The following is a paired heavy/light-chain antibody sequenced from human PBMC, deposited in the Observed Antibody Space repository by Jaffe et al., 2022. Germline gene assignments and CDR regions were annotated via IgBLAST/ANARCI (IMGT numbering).Heavy chain of an antibody. CDR2: IYHSGST. Sequence: QVQLQESGPGLVKPSETLSLTCAVSGYSISSGYYWGWIRQPPGKGLEWIGSIYHSGSTNCDPSLKSRVTISVDTSKNQFSLKLSSVTAADTAVYYCARQIYCSGGSCYRRAFDYWGQGTLVTVSS. V-gene: IGHV4-38-2*01. J-gene: IGHJ4*02. CDR3: ARQIYCSGGSCYRRAFDY. D-gene: IGHD2-15*01. CDR1: GYSISSGYY.
Light chain of an antibody. V-gene: IGLV2-14*03. CDR2: DVS. CDR1: SSDVGGYNY. Sequence: QSALTQPASVSGSPGQSITISCTGTSSDVGGYNYVSWYQQHPGKAPKLMIFDVSNRPSGVSSRFSGSKSGNTASLTISGLQAEDEADYYCSSYTSSTTNVVFGGGTKLTVL. CDR3: SSYTSSTTNVV. J-gene: IGLJ2*01.